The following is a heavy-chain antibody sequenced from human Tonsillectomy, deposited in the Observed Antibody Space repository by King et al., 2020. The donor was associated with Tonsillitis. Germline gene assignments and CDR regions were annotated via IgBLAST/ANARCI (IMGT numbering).Heavy chain of an antibody. J-gene: IGHJ4*02. V-gene: IGHV4-59*01. Sequence: VQLQESGPGLVKPSETLSLTCTVSGGSISSYYWSWIRQPPGKGLEWIGYIYYSGSTNYNPSLKSRVTISVDTSKNQFSLKLRSVTAADTAVYYCARLGSCSSTSCLTFDYWGQGTLVTVSS. CDR2: IYYSGST. CDR1: GGSISSYY. D-gene: IGHD2-2*01. CDR3: ARLGSCSSTSCLTFDY.